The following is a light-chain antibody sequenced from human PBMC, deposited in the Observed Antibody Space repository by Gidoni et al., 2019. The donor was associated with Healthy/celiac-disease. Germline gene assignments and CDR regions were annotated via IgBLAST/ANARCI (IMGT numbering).Light chain of an antibody. CDR1: QSVSSN. V-gene: IGKV3-15*01. CDR3: QQYNNWPELT. Sequence: EIVITQSTATLSVSPGERATLSCRASQSVSSNLAWYQQKPGQAPRLLIYGASTRATGIPARFSGSGSGTEFTLTISSLQSEDFAVYYCQQYNNWPELTFGGGTKVEIK. CDR2: GAS. J-gene: IGKJ4*01.